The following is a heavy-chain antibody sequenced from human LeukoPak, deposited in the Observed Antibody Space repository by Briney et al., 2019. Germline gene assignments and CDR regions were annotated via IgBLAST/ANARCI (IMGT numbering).Heavy chain of an antibody. CDR2: INHSGST. Sequence: KSSETLSLTCAVYGVSFSGYYWSWIRQPPGKGLEWVGEINHSGSTNYNPSLKRRVTISVDTSKNQLSLKLSSVTAADTAVYYCARGKGYDYVWGSYRTRPFDYWGEGTLVTVSS. CDR3: ARGKGYDYVWGSYRTRPFDY. CDR1: GVSFSGYY. J-gene: IGHJ4*02. D-gene: IGHD3-16*02. V-gene: IGHV4-34*01.